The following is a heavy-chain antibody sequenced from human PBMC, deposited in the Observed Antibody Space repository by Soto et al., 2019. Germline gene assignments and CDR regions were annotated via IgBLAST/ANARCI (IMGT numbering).Heavy chain of an antibody. V-gene: IGHV1-46*01. CDR2: INSSDGST. J-gene: IGHJ4*02. CDR1: GYNSINYY. Sequence: QVQLLQSGAEVKKPGASVKVSCKTSGYNSINYYIHWVRQAPGQGLEWMALINSSDGSTTYAQKFKGRVTMTRDTSTSTVYMELSSLRSEDMAVYYCMRLGYYDNSGHEGDYWGQGTLVTVSS. CDR3: MRLGYYDNSGHEGDY. D-gene: IGHD3-22*01.